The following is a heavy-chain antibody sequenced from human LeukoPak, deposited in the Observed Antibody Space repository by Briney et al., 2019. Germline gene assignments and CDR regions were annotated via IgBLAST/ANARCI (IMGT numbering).Heavy chain of an antibody. J-gene: IGHJ5*02. V-gene: IGHV4-34*01. CDR1: GGSFSGYY. CDR2: INHSGST. D-gene: IGHD2-15*01. CDR3: ARVPSGGCVDWFDP. Sequence: SETLSLTCAVYGGSFSGYYWSWIRQPPGKGLEWIGEINHSGSTNYNPSLKSRVTISVDTSKNQFSLKLSSVTAADTAVYYCARVPSGGCVDWFDPWGQGTLVTVSS.